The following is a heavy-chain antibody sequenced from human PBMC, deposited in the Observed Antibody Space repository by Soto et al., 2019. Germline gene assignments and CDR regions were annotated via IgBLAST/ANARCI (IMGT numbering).Heavy chain of an antibody. D-gene: IGHD5-18*01. CDR1: GYTFSNYG. CDR2: ISGYNGNT. Sequence: ASVKVSCKASGYTFSNYGISWVRQGPGQGLEWMGWISGYNGNTHYEEKVQDRIKMTTDTSTSTTYLELRSLRSDDTAVYFCARDPGFGFGYSHAVAMDVWG. CDR3: ARDPGFGFGYSHAVAMDV. J-gene: IGHJ6*02. V-gene: IGHV1-18*01.